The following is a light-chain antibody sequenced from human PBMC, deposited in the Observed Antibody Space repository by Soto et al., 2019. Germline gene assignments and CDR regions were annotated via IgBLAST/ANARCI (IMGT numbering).Light chain of an antibody. Sequence: AIQLTQSPSSLSASVGDRVTITCRASQGISSALAWYQQKPGKAPKLLIYDASSLESGVPSRFSGSGSGTEFTLTISSLQPEDVATYYCQPFNNYPHTFGGGTKVESK. CDR2: DAS. V-gene: IGKV1D-13*01. CDR3: QPFNNYPHT. CDR1: QGISSA. J-gene: IGKJ4*01.